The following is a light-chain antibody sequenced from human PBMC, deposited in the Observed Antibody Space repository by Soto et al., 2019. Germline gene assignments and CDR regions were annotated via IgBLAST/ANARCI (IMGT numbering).Light chain of an antibody. V-gene: IGKV1-39*01. J-gene: IGKJ5*01. CDR2: FAS. CDR3: QQSYSTPIT. Sequence: DIQMTQSPSSLSASVGDRVTITCRASQDIGSHLAWYQQKPEKAPKSLIYFASTLQSGVPSRFSGSGSGTDFTLTISSLQPEDFATYFCQQSYSTPITFGQGTRLEIK. CDR1: QDIGSH.